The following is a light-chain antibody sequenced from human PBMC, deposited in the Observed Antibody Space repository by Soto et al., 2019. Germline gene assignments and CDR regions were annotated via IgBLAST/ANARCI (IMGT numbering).Light chain of an antibody. CDR3: LLYYGGTQGV. J-gene: IGLJ2*01. V-gene: IGLV7-43*01. Sequence: QAVVTQEPSVTVSPGGTVTLTCASGTGAVTASHYPNWFQQKPGQPPRTLFFSTNNRFSWTPARFSGSLLGGKAALTLSDVQPEDEAEYYCLLYYGGTQGVFGGGTQLTVL. CDR2: STN. CDR1: TGAVTASHY.